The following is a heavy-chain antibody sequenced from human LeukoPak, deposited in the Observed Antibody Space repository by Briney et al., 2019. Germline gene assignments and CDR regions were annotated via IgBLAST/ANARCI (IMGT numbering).Heavy chain of an antibody. V-gene: IGHV1-69*04. CDR3: ARGSITGTPSGFDY. D-gene: IGHD1-7*01. Sequence: SVKVSCKASGGTFSSYAISWVRQAPGQGLEWMGRIISILGIANYAQKFQGRVTITADKSTSTAYMELSSLRSEDTAVYYCARGSITGTPSGFDYWGQGTLVTVSS. J-gene: IGHJ4*02. CDR1: GGTFSSYA. CDR2: IISILGIA.